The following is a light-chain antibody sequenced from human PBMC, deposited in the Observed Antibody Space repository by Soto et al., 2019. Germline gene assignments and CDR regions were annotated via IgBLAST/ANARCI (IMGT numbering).Light chain of an antibody. V-gene: IGKV1D-12*01. CDR1: QDISSW. J-gene: IGKJ5*01. CDR2: DGS. Sequence: DIQMTQSPSSVSASVGDRVTITCRASQDISSWLGWYQQKPGKAPKLLIYDGSSLQSGVPSRFSGGGSGTDFTLNIDSLQPEDFATYFCQQAHSFPITFGQGTRLEIK. CDR3: QQAHSFPIT.